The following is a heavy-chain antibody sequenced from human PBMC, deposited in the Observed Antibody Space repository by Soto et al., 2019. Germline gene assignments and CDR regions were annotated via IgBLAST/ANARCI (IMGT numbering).Heavy chain of an antibody. V-gene: IGHV3-74*01. D-gene: IGHD1-26*01. Sequence: PGGSKRLSCAAAGFTFSGDGRHWVRQETGKGLVWVSRINTDGSDTSYADSVKGRFTISRDNAKKSLYLQMNSLRPEDTALYYCAKGVGPNVGGYFDYWGQGTLVTVSS. CDR1: GFTFSGDG. J-gene: IGHJ4*02. CDR2: INTDGSDT. CDR3: AKGVGPNVGGYFDY.